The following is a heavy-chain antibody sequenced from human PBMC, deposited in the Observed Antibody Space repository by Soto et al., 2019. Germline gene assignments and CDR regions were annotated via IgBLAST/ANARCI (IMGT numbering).Heavy chain of an antibody. D-gene: IGHD3-22*01. CDR3: SKIYYYDSSGYYSSIDF. CDR2: ISSSSSYI. CDR1: EVTFSSYS. Sequence: GGPMRVYCATSEVTFSSYSMNWGRQAPGRGLEWVSSISSSSSYIYYADSVKGRFTISRDNAQNSLYLQMHSLGAEDTAVYYCSKIYYYDSSGYYSSIDFWGQ. J-gene: IGHJ4*02. V-gene: IGHV3-21*01.